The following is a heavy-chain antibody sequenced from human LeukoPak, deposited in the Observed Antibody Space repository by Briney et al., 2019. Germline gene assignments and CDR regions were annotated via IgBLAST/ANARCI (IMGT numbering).Heavy chain of an antibody. CDR3: ARLAAADRFDY. CDR2: IYYSGST. CDR1: GGSISSYY. J-gene: IGHJ4*02. V-gene: IGHV4-59*08. Sequence: SETLSLTCTVSGGSISSYYWSWIRQPPGKGLEWIGYIYYSGSTNYNPSLKSRVTISVDTSKNQFSLKLSSVTAADTAVYYCARLAAADRFDYWGQGTLVTVSS. D-gene: IGHD6-13*01.